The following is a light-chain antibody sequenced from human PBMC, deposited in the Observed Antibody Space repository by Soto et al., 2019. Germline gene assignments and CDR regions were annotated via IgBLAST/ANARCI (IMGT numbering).Light chain of an antibody. CDR1: RSISIW. V-gene: IGKV1-5*03. J-gene: IGKJ1*01. Sequence: IQMTQSPSTLSASVGDKVTITCRASRSISIWLAWYQQKPGKAPKLLIYKASSLESEVPSRFSGSGSGTEFTLTINSLQPDDSATYYCQQYNSDSTFGQGTKVEIK. CDR3: QQYNSDST. CDR2: KAS.